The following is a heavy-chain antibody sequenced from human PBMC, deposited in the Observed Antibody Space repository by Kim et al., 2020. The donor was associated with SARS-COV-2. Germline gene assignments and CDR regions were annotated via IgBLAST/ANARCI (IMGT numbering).Heavy chain of an antibody. J-gene: IGHJ4*02. D-gene: IGHD2-8*01. CDR3: ARLNGGDY. CDR1: GGSISSTSYY. V-gene: IGHV4-39*01. CDR2: IYYSGNT. Sequence: SETLSLTFTVSGGSISSTSYYWGWIRQPPGKGLEWIGSIYYSGNTYYNPSLKNRVTISVDTSKNQFSLNLSSVTAADTAVYYCARLNGGDYWGQGTLVTVSS.